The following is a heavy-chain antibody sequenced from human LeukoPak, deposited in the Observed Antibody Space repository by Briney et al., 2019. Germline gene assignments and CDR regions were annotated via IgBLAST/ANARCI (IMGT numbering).Heavy chain of an antibody. V-gene: IGHV3-9*01. CDR3: AKGGSQGHYYFDY. Sequence: GRSLRLSCAASGFTFDDYAMHWVRQAPGKGLEWVSGISWNSGSIGYADSVKGRFTISRDNAKNSLYLQMNSLRAEDTALYYCAKGGSQGHYYFDYWGQGTLVTVSS. CDR1: GFTFDDYA. CDR2: ISWNSGSI. J-gene: IGHJ4*02.